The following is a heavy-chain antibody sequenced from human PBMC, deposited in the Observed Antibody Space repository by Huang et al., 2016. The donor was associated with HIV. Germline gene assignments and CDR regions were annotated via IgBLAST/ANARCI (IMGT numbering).Heavy chain of an antibody. Sequence: QVQLVQSGAEVKKPGSSVKVSCKASGGTFSSYAISWVRQAPGQGLGWMGGISPIFGTANSAQKFQGRVTITADESTSTAYMELSRLRSEDTAVYYCARARGYYDSSVSYYFDYWGQGTLVTVSS. D-gene: IGHD3-22*01. V-gene: IGHV1-69*13. J-gene: IGHJ4*02. CDR3: ARARGYYDSSVSYYFDY. CDR2: ISPIFGTA. CDR1: GGTFSSYA.